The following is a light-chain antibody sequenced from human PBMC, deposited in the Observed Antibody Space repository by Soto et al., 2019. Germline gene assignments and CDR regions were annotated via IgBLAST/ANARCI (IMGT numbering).Light chain of an antibody. V-gene: IGKV3-11*01. CDR3: HQRQSWPRT. CDR2: QTS. Sequence: EIVLTQSPATLSSFPGERVTLSCRASQYINTILAWYQHRPGQAPRLLIYQTSIRAAGIPARFSASGTGTDFTLTISDVQPEDFAVYYCHQRQSWPRTFGQGTKVDIK. CDR1: QYINTI. J-gene: IGKJ1*01.